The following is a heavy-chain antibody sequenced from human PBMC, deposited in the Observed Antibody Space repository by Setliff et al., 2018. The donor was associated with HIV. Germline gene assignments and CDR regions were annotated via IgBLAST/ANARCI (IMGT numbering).Heavy chain of an antibody. D-gene: IGHD2-2*01. V-gene: IGHV3-23*01. J-gene: IGHJ4*02. Sequence: PGGSLRLSCAASGFTFTTYWMGWVRQAPGKGLEWVSIISGSGDGTYYADSVKGRSTISRDNSGDTLYLQMNSLRAEDTAVYFCAKGAVPAAIGGYYFDSWGQGTLVTVSS. CDR2: ISGSGDGT. CDR3: AKGAVPAAIGGYYFDS. CDR1: GFTFTTYW.